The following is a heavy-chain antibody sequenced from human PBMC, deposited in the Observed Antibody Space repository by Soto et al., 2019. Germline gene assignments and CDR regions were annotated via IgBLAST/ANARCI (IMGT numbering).Heavy chain of an antibody. V-gene: IGHV4-59*08. CDR1: GGSISSYY. D-gene: IGHD3-3*01. CDR2: IYYSGST. J-gene: IGHJ5*02. CDR3: ARVGSRFWTPRTQSNWFDP. Sequence: SETLSLTCTVSGGSISSYYWSWIRQPPGKGLEWIGYIYYSGSTNYNPSLKSRVTISVDTSKNQFSLKLSSVTAADTAVYYCARVGSRFWTPRTQSNWFDPWGQGTLVTVSS.